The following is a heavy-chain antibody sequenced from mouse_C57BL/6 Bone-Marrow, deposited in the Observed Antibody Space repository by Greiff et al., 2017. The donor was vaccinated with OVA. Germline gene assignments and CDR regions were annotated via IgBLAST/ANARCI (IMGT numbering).Heavy chain of an antibody. CDR3: ARNNRGY. Sequence: EVQLQQSGPELVKPGASVKISCKASGYSFTGYYMNWVKQSPEKSLEWIGEINPSTGGTTYNQKFKAKATLTVDKSSSTAYMQLKSLTSEDSAVYYCARNNRGYWGQGTTLTVSS. J-gene: IGHJ2*01. V-gene: IGHV1-42*01. CDR2: INPSTGGT. CDR1: GYSFTGYY. D-gene: IGHD1-3*01.